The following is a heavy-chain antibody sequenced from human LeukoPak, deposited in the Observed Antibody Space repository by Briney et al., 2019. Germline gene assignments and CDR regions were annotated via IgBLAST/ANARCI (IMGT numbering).Heavy chain of an antibody. CDR3: ASDRITMVRGLLTYFDY. J-gene: IGHJ4*02. CDR2: IKQDGSEK. D-gene: IGHD3-10*01. CDR1: GFTFSSYW. V-gene: IGHV3-7*03. Sequence: PLGGSLRLSCAASGFTFSSYWMSWVRQAPGKGLEWVANIKQDGSEKYYVDSVKGRFTISRDNAKNSLYLQMNSLRAEDTAVYYCASDRITMVRGLLTYFDYWGQGTLVTVSS.